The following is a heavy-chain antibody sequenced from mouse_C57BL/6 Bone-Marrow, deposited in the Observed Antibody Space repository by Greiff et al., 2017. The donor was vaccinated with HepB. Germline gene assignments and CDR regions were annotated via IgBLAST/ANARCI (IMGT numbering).Heavy chain of an antibody. CDR1: GFTFTDYY. D-gene: IGHD1-1*01. CDR3: ARYGLYGSSFYFDY. V-gene: IGHV7-3*01. Sequence: EVKLMESGGGLVQPGGSLSLSCAASGFTFTDYYMSWVRQPPGKALEWLGFIRNKANGYTTEYSASVKGRFTISRDNSQSILYLQMNALRAEDSATYYCARYGLYGSSFYFDYWGQGTTLTVSS. CDR2: IRNKANGYTT. J-gene: IGHJ2*01.